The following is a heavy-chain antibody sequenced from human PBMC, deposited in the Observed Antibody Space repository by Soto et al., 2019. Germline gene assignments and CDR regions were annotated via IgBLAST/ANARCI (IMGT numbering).Heavy chain of an antibody. V-gene: IGHV4-30-4*01. CDR1: GGSISSGDYY. CDR2: IYYSGST. CDR3: ARDRAILPGDNISWFYP. D-gene: IGHD2-2*02. J-gene: IGHJ5*02. Sequence: QVQLQESGPGLVKPSQTLSLTCTVSGGSISSGDYYWSWIRQPPGKGLEWIGYIYYSGSTYYNPSLKSRVTISVDTSTTEFPVKLSSVNAADTAVYYSARDRAILPGDNISWFYPWGQGTLVTVSS.